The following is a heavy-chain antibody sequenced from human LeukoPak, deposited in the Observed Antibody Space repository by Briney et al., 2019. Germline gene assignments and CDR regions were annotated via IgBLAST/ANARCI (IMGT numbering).Heavy chain of an antibody. V-gene: IGHV4-34*01. CDR3: ARLSRVNRLLWFGGEENYYYYMDV. CDR1: GGSFSGYY. Sequence: PSETLSLTCAVYGGSFSGYYWSWIRQPPGKGLEWIGEINHSGSTNYNPSLKSRVTISVDTSKNQFSLKLSSVTAADTAVYYCARLSRVNRLLWFGGEENYYYYMDVWGKGTTVTISS. CDR2: INHSGST. J-gene: IGHJ6*03. D-gene: IGHD3-10*01.